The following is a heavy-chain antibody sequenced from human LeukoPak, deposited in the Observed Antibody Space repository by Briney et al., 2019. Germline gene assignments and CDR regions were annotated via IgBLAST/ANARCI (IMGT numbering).Heavy chain of an antibody. CDR3: AFGASNWDQFDY. CDR1: GYTFTNHC. CDR2: IYPADSDT. D-gene: IGHD7-27*01. Sequence: GESLKISCKGSGYTFTNHCIAWVRQMPGKGLEWMGIIYPADSDTRYSPSFQGQVTISADKSVRTAYLQWSSLKASDTAMYYCAFGASNWDQFDYWGQGTLVTVSS. J-gene: IGHJ4*02. V-gene: IGHV5-51*01.